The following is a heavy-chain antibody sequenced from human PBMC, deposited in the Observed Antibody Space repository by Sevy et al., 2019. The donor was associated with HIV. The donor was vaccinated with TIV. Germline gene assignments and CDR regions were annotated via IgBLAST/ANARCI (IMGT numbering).Heavy chain of an antibody. D-gene: IGHD3-16*01. CDR1: GFTFARYV. V-gene: IGHV3-23*01. Sequence: GGSLRLSCAASGFTFARYVMNWVRQAPGKGLEWVSAISGSGGATYYAESVEGRFTISRDNSRETLYVQMNSLRVEDTAVYYCAKGDRTFYGMDVWGQGTTVTVSS. J-gene: IGHJ6*02. CDR2: ISGSGGAT. CDR3: AKGDRTFYGMDV.